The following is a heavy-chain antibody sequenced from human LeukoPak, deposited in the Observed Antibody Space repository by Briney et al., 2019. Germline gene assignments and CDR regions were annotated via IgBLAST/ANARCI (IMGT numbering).Heavy chain of an antibody. Sequence: PGGSLRLSCAASGFTFSSYSMNWVRQAPGKGLEWVSSISSSSSYIYYADSVKGRFTISRDNAKNSLYLQMNSLRAEDTAVYYCARDGFGGWSWRDYYYGMDVWGQGATVTVSS. CDR2: ISSSSSYI. D-gene: IGHD2-21*01. CDR3: ARDGFGGWSWRDYYYGMDV. V-gene: IGHV3-21*01. J-gene: IGHJ6*02. CDR1: GFTFSSYS.